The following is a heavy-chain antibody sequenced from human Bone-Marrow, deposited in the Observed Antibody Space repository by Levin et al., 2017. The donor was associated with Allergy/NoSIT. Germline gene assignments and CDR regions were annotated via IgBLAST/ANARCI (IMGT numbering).Heavy chain of an antibody. D-gene: IGHD6-19*01. CDR3: AKADASRILSIAVAGSFDY. CDR1: GFTFSSYA. Sequence: SCAASGFTFSSYAMSWVRQAPGKGLEWVSAISGSGGSTYYADSVKGRFTISRDNSKNTLYLQMNSLRAEDTAVYYCAKADASRILSIAVAGSFDYWGQGTLVTVSS. J-gene: IGHJ4*02. CDR2: ISGSGGST. V-gene: IGHV3-23*01.